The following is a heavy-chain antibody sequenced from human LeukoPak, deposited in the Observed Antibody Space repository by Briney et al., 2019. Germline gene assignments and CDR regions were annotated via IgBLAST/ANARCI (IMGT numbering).Heavy chain of an antibody. CDR3: ARESNYYDSSGYFDY. CDR1: GFIFSSYG. V-gene: IGHV3-30*03. CDR2: ISYDGSNK. Sequence: GGSLRLSCAASGFIFSSYGMHWVRQAPGKGLEWVAVISYDGSNKYYADSVKGRFTISRDNSKNTLYLQMNSLRAEDTAVYYCARESNYYDSSGYFDYWGQGTLVTVSS. D-gene: IGHD3-22*01. J-gene: IGHJ4*02.